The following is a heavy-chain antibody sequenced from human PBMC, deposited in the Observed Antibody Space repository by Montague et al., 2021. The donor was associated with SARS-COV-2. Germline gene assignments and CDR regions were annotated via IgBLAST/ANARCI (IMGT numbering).Heavy chain of an antibody. CDR1: GGAINSSNW. CDR2: IYHWGST. D-gene: IGHD2-15*01. CDR3: AGFLRFCSGANCYSSGMDV. J-gene: IGHJ6*02. Sequence: SETLSLTCVVSGGAINSSNWWSWVRQPPGKGLEWIGEIYHWGSTNYNPPLKSRVTISIDKSTNQLSLKLSSVTAADTAVYYCAGFLRFCSGANCYSSGMDVWGQGTTVTVSS. V-gene: IGHV4-4*02.